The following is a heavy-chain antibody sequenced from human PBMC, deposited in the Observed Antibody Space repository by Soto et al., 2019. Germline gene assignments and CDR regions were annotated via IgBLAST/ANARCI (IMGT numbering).Heavy chain of an antibody. V-gene: IGHV3-33*01. CDR1: GFTFSSYG. CDR3: ARDPRSDFWSGYYTHYYYYGMDV. D-gene: IGHD3-3*01. Sequence: GGSLRLSCAASGFTFSSYGMHWVRQAPGKGLEWVAVIWYDGSNKYYADSVKGRFTISRDNSKNTLYLQMNSLRTEDTAVYYCARDPRSDFWSGYYTHYYYYGMDVWGQGTTVTVSS. J-gene: IGHJ6*02. CDR2: IWYDGSNK.